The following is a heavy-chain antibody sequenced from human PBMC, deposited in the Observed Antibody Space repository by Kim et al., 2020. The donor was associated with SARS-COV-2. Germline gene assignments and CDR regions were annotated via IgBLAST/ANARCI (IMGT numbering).Heavy chain of an antibody. Sequence: SETLSLTCTVSGGSISSSSYYWGWIRQPPGKGLEWIGSIYYSGSTYYNPSLKSRVTISVDTSKNQFSLKLSSVTAADTAVYYCARHSDFQARPHEGEYYYYYYGMDVWGQGTTVTVSS. CDR1: GGSISSSSYY. CDR3: ARHSDFQARPHEGEYYYYYYGMDV. V-gene: IGHV4-39*01. J-gene: IGHJ6*02. CDR2: IYYSGST. D-gene: IGHD6-6*01.